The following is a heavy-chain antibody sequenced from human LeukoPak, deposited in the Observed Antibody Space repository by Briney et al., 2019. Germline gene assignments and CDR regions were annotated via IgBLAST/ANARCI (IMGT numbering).Heavy chain of an antibody. CDR1: GFTVSSNY. V-gene: IGHV3-48*04. Sequence: GGSLRLSCAASGFTVSSNYMSWVRQAPGKGLEWVSYISSSSSTIYYADSVKGRFTISRDNAKNSLYLQMNSLRAEDTAVYYCASDYYGSGTGPHHDYWGQGTLVTVSS. D-gene: IGHD3-10*01. J-gene: IGHJ4*02. CDR3: ASDYYGSGTGPHHDY. CDR2: ISSSSSTI.